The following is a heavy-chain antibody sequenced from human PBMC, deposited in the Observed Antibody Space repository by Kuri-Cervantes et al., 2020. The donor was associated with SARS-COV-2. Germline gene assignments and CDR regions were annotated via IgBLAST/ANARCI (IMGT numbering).Heavy chain of an antibody. V-gene: IGHV1-2*02. Sequence: ASVKVSCKASGYTFTGYYMHWVRQAPGQGLEWMGWINPNSGGTNYAQKFQGRVTMTRDTSISTAYMELSRLRSDDTAVYYCARDIWGSDQYESYYYYGMDVWGQGTTVTVSS. CDR1: GYTFTGYY. CDR2: INPNSGGT. J-gene: IGHJ6*02. D-gene: IGHD3-16*01. CDR3: ARDIWGSDQYESYYYYGMDV.